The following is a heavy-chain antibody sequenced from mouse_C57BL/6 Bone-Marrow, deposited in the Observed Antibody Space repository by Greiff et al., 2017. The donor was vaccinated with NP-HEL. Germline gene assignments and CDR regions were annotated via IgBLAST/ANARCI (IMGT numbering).Heavy chain of an antibody. D-gene: IGHD4-1*01. CDR1: GFTFSSYA. CDR3: TRDEVGRRAMDY. V-gene: IGHV5-9-1*02. Sequence: EVQGVESGEGLVKPGGSLKLSCAASGFTFSSYAMSWVRQTPEKRLEWVAYISGGGDYIYYADTVKGRFTISRDNARNTLYLQMSSLKSEDTAMYYCTRDEVGRRAMDYWGQGTSVTVSS. J-gene: IGHJ4*01. CDR2: ISGGGDYI.